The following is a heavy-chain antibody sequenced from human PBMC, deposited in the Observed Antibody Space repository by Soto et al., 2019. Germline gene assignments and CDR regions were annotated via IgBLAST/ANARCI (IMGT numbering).Heavy chain of an antibody. D-gene: IGHD2-15*01. V-gene: IGHV4-39*02. Sequence: QLQLQETGPGLVKPSETLSLNCTVSGASIKSRNYFWGWIRQPPGKGLEFVGSIHSSGGTYYNPSLKRRVTVSVDLSNSHFSLSLKSLTATDTAVYYCGRLAEAATGHTDFDFWGQGTLVTVSS. CDR1: GASIKSRNYF. CDR3: GRLAEAATGHTDFDF. CDR2: IHSSGGT. J-gene: IGHJ4*02.